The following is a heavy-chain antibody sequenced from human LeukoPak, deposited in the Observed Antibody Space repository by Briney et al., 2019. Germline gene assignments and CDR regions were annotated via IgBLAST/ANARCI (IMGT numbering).Heavy chain of an antibody. CDR1: GYSFTYYW. D-gene: IGHD3-10*01. V-gene: IGHV5-51*01. J-gene: IGHJ4*02. Sequence: GEALKISCKGSGYSFTYYWIAWVRQMPGKGLEWVGIIYPSNSDARYSPSCQGQVTISSDKSNSTAKLQWSSLKASDTAMYYCARQEGSGTYHFAHWGQETLVSVPS. CDR2: IYPSNSDA. CDR3: ARQEGSGTYHFAH.